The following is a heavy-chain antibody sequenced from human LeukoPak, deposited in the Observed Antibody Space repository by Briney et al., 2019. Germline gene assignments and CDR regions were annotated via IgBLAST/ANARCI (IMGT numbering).Heavy chain of an antibody. D-gene: IGHD2-2*01. Sequence: PSQTLSLTCTVSGGSISSGDYYWSWIRQPPGKGLEWIGYIYYSGSTYYNPSLKSRVTMSVDTSKNQFSLKPSSVTAADTAVYYCARDQVIVPAVDYWGQGTLVTVSS. J-gene: IGHJ4*02. CDR2: IYYSGST. CDR3: ARDQVIVPAVDY. V-gene: IGHV4-30-4*08. CDR1: GGSISSGDYY.